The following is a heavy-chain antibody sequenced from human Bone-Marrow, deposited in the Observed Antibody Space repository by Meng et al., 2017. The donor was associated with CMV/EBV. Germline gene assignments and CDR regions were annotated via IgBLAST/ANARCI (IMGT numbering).Heavy chain of an antibody. Sequence: ASVKVSCKASGYTFTSYAMHWVRQAPGQGLEWMGWISAYNGNTNYAQKPQGRVTMTTDTSTSTAYMELRSLRSDDTAVYYCAREGTGVVIDYWGQGTLVTVSS. D-gene: IGHD3-3*01. J-gene: IGHJ4*02. CDR1: GYTFTSYA. V-gene: IGHV1-18*01. CDR2: ISAYNGNT. CDR3: AREGTGVVIDY.